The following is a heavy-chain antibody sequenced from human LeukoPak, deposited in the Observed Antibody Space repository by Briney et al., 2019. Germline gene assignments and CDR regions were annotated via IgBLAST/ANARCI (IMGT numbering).Heavy chain of an antibody. CDR1: GFIFNTYA. V-gene: IGHV3-23*01. CDR2: ISRDGGST. D-gene: IGHD2-15*01. CDR3: AKDHSSCRGASCLLHQD. Sequence: SGGSLRLSCAASGFIFNTYAMSWVRRAPGKGLEWASAISRDGGSTWYADSVEGRFTISRDNSKNTLYLLLNSVRAEDTATYYCAKDHSSCRGASCLLHQDWGQGTLVTVSS. J-gene: IGHJ4*02.